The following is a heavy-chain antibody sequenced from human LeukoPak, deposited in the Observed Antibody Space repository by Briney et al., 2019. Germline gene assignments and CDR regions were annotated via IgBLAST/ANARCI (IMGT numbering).Heavy chain of an antibody. Sequence: SQTLSLTCTVSGGSISSGSYYWSWIRQPAGKGLEWIGSIYTSGSTNYNPSLKSRVTISVDTSKNQFSLKLSSVTAADTAVYYCARAHDFWSGYSDVFDYWGQGTLVTVSS. CDR2: IYTSGST. V-gene: IGHV4-61*02. J-gene: IGHJ4*02. CDR1: GGSISSGSYY. D-gene: IGHD3-3*01. CDR3: ARAHDFWSGYSDVFDY.